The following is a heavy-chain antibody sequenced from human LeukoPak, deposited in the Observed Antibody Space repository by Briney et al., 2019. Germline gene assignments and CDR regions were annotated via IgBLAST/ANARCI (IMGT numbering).Heavy chain of an antibody. Sequence: PGGSLRLSCEASGFTFSSYWMHWVRQVPGKGLVWVSRINTDGSTTDYADSVKGRFTISRDNAKNTVYLQMDSLRAEDTAVYYSARSFDIWGQGIMVTVSS. V-gene: IGHV3-74*01. CDR1: GFTFSSYW. CDR2: INTDGSTT. J-gene: IGHJ3*02. CDR3: ARSFDI.